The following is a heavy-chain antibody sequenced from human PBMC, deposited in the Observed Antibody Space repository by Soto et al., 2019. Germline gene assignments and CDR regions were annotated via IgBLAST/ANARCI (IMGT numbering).Heavy chain of an antibody. CDR1: GYSFTSYW. CDR2: IYPGDSDT. D-gene: IGHD3-3*01. Sequence: GESLKISCKGSGYSFTSYWIGWVRQMPGKGLEWMGIIYPGDSDTRYSPSFQGQVTISADKSISTAYLQWSSLKASDTAMYYCARQINGFGVIDGMDVWGQGTTVTVSS. V-gene: IGHV5-51*01. J-gene: IGHJ6*02. CDR3: ARQINGFGVIDGMDV.